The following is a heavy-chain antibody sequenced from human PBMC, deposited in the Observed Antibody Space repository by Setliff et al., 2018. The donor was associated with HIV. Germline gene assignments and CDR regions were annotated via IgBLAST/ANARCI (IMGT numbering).Heavy chain of an antibody. CDR1: GYTFTNYA. D-gene: IGHD1-26*01. V-gene: IGHV1-18*01. J-gene: IGHJ4*02. CDR3: ARGSRELVH. CDR2: ISTYIGNS. Sequence: ASVKVSCKASGYTFTNYAISWVRQAPGQGLEWIGWISTYIGNSNYAQKFQGRVTMTTDTSTNTAYMELRSLRSDDTAVYYCARGSRELVHWGQGTLVTVSS.